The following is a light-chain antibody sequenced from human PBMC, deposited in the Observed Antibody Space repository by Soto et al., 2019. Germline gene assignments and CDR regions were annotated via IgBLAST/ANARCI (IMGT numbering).Light chain of an antibody. CDR3: SSFAGNNKFV. Sequence: QSALTQPPSAAGSPGQSVTISCTGTSSDVGGYNYVSWYQQHPGKAPKLMIYEVSKRPSGVPDRFSGSKSGNTASLTVSGIQAEDEAHYNSSSFAGNNKFVCGVETKLTVL. V-gene: IGLV2-8*01. CDR2: EVS. J-gene: IGLJ2*01. CDR1: SSDVGGYNY.